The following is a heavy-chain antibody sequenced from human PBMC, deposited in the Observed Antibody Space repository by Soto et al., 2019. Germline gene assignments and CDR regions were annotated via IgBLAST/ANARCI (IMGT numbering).Heavy chain of an antibody. Sequence: EVQLLESGGGLVQPGGSLRLSCVASGFSFGPYAMTWVRQVPGKGLEWVSTISRGIGSTFYADSVKGRFTISRDISKKMLFLHMNGLRGEDTGTYYCAKGAARYFDYWGRGTLVTVSS. D-gene: IGHD1-26*01. V-gene: IGHV3-23*01. CDR1: GFSFGPYA. CDR3: AKGAARYFDY. CDR2: ISRGIGST. J-gene: IGHJ4*02.